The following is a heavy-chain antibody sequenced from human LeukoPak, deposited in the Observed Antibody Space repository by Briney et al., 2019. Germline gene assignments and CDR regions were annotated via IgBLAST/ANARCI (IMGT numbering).Heavy chain of an antibody. V-gene: IGHV3-23*01. D-gene: IGHD6-13*01. CDR1: GFTFSSYA. J-gene: IGHJ4*02. CDR2: IGGSGGST. Sequence: GGSLRLSCAASGFTFSSYAMSWVRQAPGKGLEWVSAIGGSGGSTYYADSVKCRFTLSRDNSKNTLYLQMNSLRAEDTAVYYCAHISSSWPDYWGQGTLVTVSP. CDR3: AHISSSWPDY.